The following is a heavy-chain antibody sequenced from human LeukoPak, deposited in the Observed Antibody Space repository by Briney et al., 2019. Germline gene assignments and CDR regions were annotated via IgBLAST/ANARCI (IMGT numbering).Heavy chain of an antibody. CDR1: GGSISSYY. D-gene: IGHD5-12*01. CDR2: IYYSGST. V-gene: IGHV4-59*01. J-gene: IGHJ6*03. CDR3: ARAVVGYRPYYYYYMDV. Sequence: SETLSLTCTVSGGSISSYYWSWIRQPPGKGLEWIGYIYYSGSTNYNPSLKSRVTISVDTSKNQFSLKLSSVTAADTPVYYCARAVVGYRPYYYYYMDVWGKGTTVTVSS.